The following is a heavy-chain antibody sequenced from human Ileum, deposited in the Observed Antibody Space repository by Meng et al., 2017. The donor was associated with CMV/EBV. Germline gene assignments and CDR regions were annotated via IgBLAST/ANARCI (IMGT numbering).Heavy chain of an antibody. CDR3: ARGARNSVYQCFDH. CDR1: GFTFSDYW. J-gene: IGHJ4*02. V-gene: IGHV3-7*01. Sequence: GESLKISCAASGFTFSDYWMSWVRQAPGKGLEWVANIRQDGTEIHYVDSVKGRFTMSRDNAKKSLYLQMNSLRAEDMAVYYCARGARNSVYQCFDHWGQGNLVTVSS. D-gene: IGHD3-22*01. CDR2: IRQDGTEI.